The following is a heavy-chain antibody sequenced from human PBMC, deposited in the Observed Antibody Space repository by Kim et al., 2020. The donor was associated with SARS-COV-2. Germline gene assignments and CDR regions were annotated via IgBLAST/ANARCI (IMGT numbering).Heavy chain of an antibody. J-gene: IGHJ5*02. CDR3: ARDQTNHDSEDNWFDP. CDR2: ISSSSSYT. Sequence: GGSLRLSCAASGFTFSDYYMSWIRQAPGKGLEWVSYISSSSSYTNYADSVKGRFTISRDNAKNSLYLQMNSLRAEDTAVYYCARDQTNHDSEDNWFDPWGQGTLVTVSS. V-gene: IGHV3-11*05. CDR1: GFTFSDYY. D-gene: IGHD3-22*01.